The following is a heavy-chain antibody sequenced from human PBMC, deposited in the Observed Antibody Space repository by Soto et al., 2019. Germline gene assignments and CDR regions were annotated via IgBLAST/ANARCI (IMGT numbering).Heavy chain of an antibody. V-gene: IGHV3-21*01. CDR3: ARGFGSSNWFDP. J-gene: IGHJ5*02. Sequence: GGSLRLSCAASGFTFSSYSMNWVRQAPGKGLEWVSSISSSSSYIYYADSVKGRFTISRDNAKNSLYLQMNSLRAEDTAVYYCARGFGSSNWFDPWGQGTLVTVS. D-gene: IGHD3-3*01. CDR1: GFTFSSYS. CDR2: ISSSSSYI.